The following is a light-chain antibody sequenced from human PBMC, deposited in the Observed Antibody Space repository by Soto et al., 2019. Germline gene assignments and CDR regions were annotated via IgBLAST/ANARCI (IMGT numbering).Light chain of an antibody. V-gene: IGKV3-20*01. CDR1: QSVSSSS. CDR2: DTS. J-gene: IGKJ4*01. Sequence: EIFLTQSPCTLSLSPVEMATLSCRASQSVSSSSLAWYQQKPGQAPRLLIYDTSSRATGIPDRFSGSGSGTDFTLTISRLEPEDFAVYYCQQYVSSPLTFGGGTKVDNK. CDR3: QQYVSSPLT.